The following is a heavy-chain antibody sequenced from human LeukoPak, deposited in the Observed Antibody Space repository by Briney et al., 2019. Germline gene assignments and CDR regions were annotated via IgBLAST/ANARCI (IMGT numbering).Heavy chain of an antibody. CDR3: ARARGSIFGVVIPFDY. Sequence: PSETLSLTCTVSGGSISSYYWSWIRQPPGKGLEWIGYIYYSGSTNYNPSLKSRVTISVDTSKNQFSLKLSSVTAADTAVYYCARARGSIFGVVIPFDYWGQGTLVTVSS. V-gene: IGHV4-59*01. D-gene: IGHD3-3*01. CDR1: GGSISSYY. CDR2: IYYSGST. J-gene: IGHJ4*02.